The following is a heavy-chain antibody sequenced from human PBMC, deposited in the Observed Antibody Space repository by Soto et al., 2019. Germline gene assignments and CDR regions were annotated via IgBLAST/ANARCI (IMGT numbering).Heavy chain of an antibody. V-gene: IGHV3-64*01. J-gene: IGHJ4*02. CDR1: GFTFSSYA. D-gene: IGHD1-20*01. CDR2: ISSNGGST. Sequence: PGGSLRLSCAASGFTFSSYAMHWVRQAPGKGLEYVSAISSNGGSTYYANSVKGRFTISRDNSKNTLYLQMGSLRAEDMAVYYCAKPPDYNWNDYWGQGTLVTVSS. CDR3: AKPPDYNWNDY.